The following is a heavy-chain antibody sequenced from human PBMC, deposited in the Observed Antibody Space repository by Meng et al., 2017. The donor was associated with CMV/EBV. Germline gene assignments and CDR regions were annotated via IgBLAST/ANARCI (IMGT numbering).Heavy chain of an antibody. D-gene: IGHD6-19*01. CDR3: ARDRIAVAGTSGSFDY. CDR1: GFTFSSYS. V-gene: IGHV3-21*01. Sequence: GESLKISCAASGFTFSSYSMNWVRQAPGKGLEWVSSISSSSSYIYYADSVKGRFTISRDNSKNTLYLQMNSLRAEDTAVYYCARDRIAVAGTSGSFDYWGQGTLVTVSS. J-gene: IGHJ4*02. CDR2: ISSSSSYI.